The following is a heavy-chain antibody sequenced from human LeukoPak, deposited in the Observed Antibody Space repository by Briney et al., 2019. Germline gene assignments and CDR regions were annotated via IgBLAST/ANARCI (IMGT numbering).Heavy chain of an antibody. V-gene: IGHV4-59*01. Sequence: SETLSLTCTVSGGSISSYYWSWIRQPPGKGLEWIGYIYYSGSTNYNPSLKSRVTISVDTSKNQFSLKLSSVTAADTAVYYCASGDRRFDPWGQGTLVTVSS. CDR3: ASGDRRFDP. D-gene: IGHD7-27*01. J-gene: IGHJ5*02. CDR2: IYYSGST. CDR1: GGSISSYY.